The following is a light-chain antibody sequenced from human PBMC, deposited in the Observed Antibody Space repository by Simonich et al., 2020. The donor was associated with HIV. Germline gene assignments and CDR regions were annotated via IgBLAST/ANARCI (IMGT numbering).Light chain of an antibody. J-gene: IGKJ4*01. V-gene: IGKV4-1*01. CDR2: WAS. Sequence: DIVMTQSPDSLAVSLGERDTINCKSSQSVLYSSNNKDYLAWYQQKPGQPPNLLIYWASTRESGVPDRFSGSGSETDFTLTISSLQAEDVAVYYCQQYYSTPLTFGGGTKVEIK. CDR1: QSVLYSSNNKDY. CDR3: QQYYSTPLT.